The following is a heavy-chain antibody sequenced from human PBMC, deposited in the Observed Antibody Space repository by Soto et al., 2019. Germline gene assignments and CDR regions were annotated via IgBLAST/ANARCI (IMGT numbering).Heavy chain of an antibody. J-gene: IGHJ4*02. CDR2: VYHTGST. D-gene: IGHD6-19*01. CDR1: GASITTYY. V-gene: IGHV4-59*13. Sequence: SETLSLTCDVSGASITTYYWSWIRQAPGKGLEWIGNVYHTGSTDYNSSLRSRVTISVDTSKNQFSLNMNSVTAADTAVYYCARRLFGSGWTLDSWGQGALVTVSA. CDR3: ARRLFGSGWTLDS.